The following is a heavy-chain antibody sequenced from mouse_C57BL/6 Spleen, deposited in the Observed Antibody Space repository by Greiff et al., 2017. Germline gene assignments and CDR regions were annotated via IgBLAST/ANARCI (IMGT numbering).Heavy chain of an antibody. J-gene: IGHJ3*01. D-gene: IGHD4-1*01. Sequence: QVHVKQSGPELVKPGASVKLSCKASGYPFTSYDINWVKQRPGQGLEWIGWIYPRDGSTKYNEKFKGKATLTVDTSSSTTYMELHRLTSEASAVYFCARRTGVAYWGQGTLVTVSA. V-gene: IGHV1-85*01. CDR1: GYPFTSYD. CDR3: ARRTGVAY. CDR2: IYPRDGST.